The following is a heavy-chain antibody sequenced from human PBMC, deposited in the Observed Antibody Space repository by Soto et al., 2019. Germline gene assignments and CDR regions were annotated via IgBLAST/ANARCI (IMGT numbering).Heavy chain of an antibody. CDR2: TYYRSKWYN. CDR3: ARDSSGPSAFSI. Sequence: QLRSLRCPVSGDGGSSNNGDCNWIKESPSRGLEWLGRTYYRSKWYNDYAVSVKSRITINPDTSKHQSSLQLNSVTPADTAVYSCARDSSGPSAFSIWGQRKLVTASS. V-gene: IGHV6-1*01. CDR1: GDGGSSNNGD. D-gene: IGHD6-19*01. J-gene: IGHJ3*02.